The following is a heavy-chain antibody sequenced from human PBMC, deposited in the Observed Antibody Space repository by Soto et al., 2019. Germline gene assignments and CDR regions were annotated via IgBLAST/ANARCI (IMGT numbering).Heavy chain of an antibody. V-gene: IGHV1-69*08. Sequence: QVQMVQSGAEVKKPGSSVKVSCKASGGTFSRYTISWVRQAPGPGLEWMGRIIPILGIANYAHKFQGRVTSTAAKHTSKAYMELSSLRSEDTAVYYCARDKHYYDISGHDARDYWGKGNLVTVSS. CDR3: ARDKHYYDISGHDARDY. CDR2: IIPILGIA. CDR1: GGTFSRYT. D-gene: IGHD3-22*01. J-gene: IGHJ4*02.